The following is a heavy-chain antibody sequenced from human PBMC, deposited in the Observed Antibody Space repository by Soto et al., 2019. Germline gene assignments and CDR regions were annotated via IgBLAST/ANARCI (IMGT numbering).Heavy chain of an antibody. CDR1: GGTFSSYA. CDR3: ARHNCGGDCYSRGYFDY. D-gene: IGHD2-21*02. J-gene: IGHJ4*02. CDR2: IIPIFGTA. Sequence: QVQLVQSGAEVKKPGSSVKVSCKASGGTFSSYAISWVRQAPGQGLEWMGGIIPIFGTANYAQKFQGRIPTTADDSTSTAYMELGSLRSEDTAVYYCARHNCGGDCYSRGYFDYWGQGTLVTVSS. V-gene: IGHV1-69*01.